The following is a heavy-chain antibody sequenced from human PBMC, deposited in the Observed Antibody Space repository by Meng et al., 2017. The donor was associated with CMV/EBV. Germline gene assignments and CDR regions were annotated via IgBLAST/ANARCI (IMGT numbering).Heavy chain of an antibody. CDR2: IYYSGST. Sequence: QLQLQESGPGLVKPSENLSLTCTVSGGSISSSSYYWGWIRQPPGKGLEWIGSIYYSGSTYYNPSLKSRVTISVDTPKNQFSLKLSSVTAADTAVYYCARVASGSYRAFDYWGQGTLVTVSS. V-gene: IGHV4-39*07. J-gene: IGHJ4*02. D-gene: IGHD1-26*01. CDR3: ARVASGSYRAFDY. CDR1: GGSISSSSYY.